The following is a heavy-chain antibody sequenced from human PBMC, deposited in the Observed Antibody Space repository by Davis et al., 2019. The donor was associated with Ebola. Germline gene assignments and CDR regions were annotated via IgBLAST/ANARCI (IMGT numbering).Heavy chain of an antibody. V-gene: IGHV1-18*04. J-gene: IGHJ4*02. CDR1: GYTFINYG. CDR3: ARGEGAPDF. Sequence: ASVKVSCKAYGYTFINYGITWVRQAPGQSLEWLGWIRTYNGNTNYAQKVQDRVTMTTDTSTTTVFMELTNLRSDDTAVYWCARGEGAPDFWGQGTLVTVSS. CDR2: IRTYNGNT. D-gene: IGHD1-26*01.